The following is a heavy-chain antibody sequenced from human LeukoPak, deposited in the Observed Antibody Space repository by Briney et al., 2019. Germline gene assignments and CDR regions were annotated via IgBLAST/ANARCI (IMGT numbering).Heavy chain of an antibody. CDR2: FDPEDGET. V-gene: IGHV1-24*01. CDR1: GYTLTELS. J-gene: IGHJ4*02. Sequence: GASVTVSCTVSGYTLTELSMHWVRQAPGKGLEWMGGFDPEDGETIYAQKFQGRVTVTEDTSTDTAYMELSSLRSEDTAVYYCARITAGYDSSGKKVDYWGQGTLVTVSS. CDR3: ARITAGYDSSGKKVDY. D-gene: IGHD3-22*01.